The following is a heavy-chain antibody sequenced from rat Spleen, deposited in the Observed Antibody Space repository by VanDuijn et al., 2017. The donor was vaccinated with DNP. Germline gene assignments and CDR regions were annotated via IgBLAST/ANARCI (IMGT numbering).Heavy chain of an antibody. Sequence: QVQLKESGPGLVQPSQTLSLTCTVSGFSLTNYHVHWVRQPPGKGLEWMGRIQSGGSTDYNSALKSRLSFSSDPSKSQVFLHMNSLQTEDTAIYFCTGGGSSIYPFTYWGQGTLVTVSS. V-gene: IGHV2-27*01. CDR1: GFSLTNYH. D-gene: IGHD1-2*01. CDR3: TGGGSSIYPFTY. J-gene: IGHJ3*01. CDR2: IQSGGST.